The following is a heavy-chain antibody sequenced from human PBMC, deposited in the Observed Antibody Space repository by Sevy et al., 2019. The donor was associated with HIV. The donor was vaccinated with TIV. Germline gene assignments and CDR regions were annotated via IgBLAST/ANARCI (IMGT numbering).Heavy chain of an antibody. D-gene: IGHD2-8*01. CDR1: GFTFSKYY. J-gene: IGHJ4*02. Sequence: GGSLRLSCAASGFTFSKYYMSWVRQPPGKGLEWVSTLSFGCGEINYADSVKGRFTISTENSKSSVYLQMNNLRPEDTAVYYCAREGCTKPHDYWGQGTLVTVSS. CDR3: AREGCTKPHDY. CDR2: LSFGCGEI. V-gene: IGHV3-23*01.